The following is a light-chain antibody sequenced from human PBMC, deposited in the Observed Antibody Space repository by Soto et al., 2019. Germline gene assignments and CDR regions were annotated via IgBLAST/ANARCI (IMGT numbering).Light chain of an antibody. CDR3: QQRSYWPFT. J-gene: IGKJ3*01. Sequence: EIVLTQSPGTLSLSPGEGVTLSCRASQSVNNYLAWYQQRPGQAPRLLIYDASNRATGIPARFSGSGSGTDFTLNLSSLEAEDFAVYYCQQRSYWPFTFGPGTKVDF. CDR2: DAS. V-gene: IGKV3-11*01. CDR1: QSVNNY.